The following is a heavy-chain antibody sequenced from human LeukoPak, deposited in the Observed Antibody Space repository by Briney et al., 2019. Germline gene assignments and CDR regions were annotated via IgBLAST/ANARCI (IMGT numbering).Heavy chain of an antibody. Sequence: SETLSLTCTVSGDSISNRDYYWGWIRQPPGKGLEWIASIYYSGTTHYNPSHQSRVTMSVDTSKNQFSLKLSSVTAADTAVYYCARVNTQGVPSPWGQGILVTVSS. V-gene: IGHV4-39*01. J-gene: IGHJ5*02. CDR1: GDSISNRDYY. D-gene: IGHD2-15*01. CDR2: IYYSGTT. CDR3: ARVNTQGVPSP.